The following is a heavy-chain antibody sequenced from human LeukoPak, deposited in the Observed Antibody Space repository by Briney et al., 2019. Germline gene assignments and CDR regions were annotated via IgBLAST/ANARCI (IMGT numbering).Heavy chain of an antibody. D-gene: IGHD1-1*01. J-gene: IGHJ3*02. V-gene: IGHV4-59*01. Sequence: PSETLSLTCTVSGGSISSYYWSWIRQPPGKGLEWIGYIYYSGSTNYNPSLKSRVTISVDTSKNQFSLKLSSVTAADTAVYYCARVYQLERPDAFDIWGQGTMVTVSS. CDR1: GGSISSYY. CDR2: IYYSGST. CDR3: ARVYQLERPDAFDI.